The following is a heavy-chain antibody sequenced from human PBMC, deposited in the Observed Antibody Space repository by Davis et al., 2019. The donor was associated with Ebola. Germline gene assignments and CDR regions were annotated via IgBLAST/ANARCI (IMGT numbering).Heavy chain of an antibody. CDR2: IYPGDSDT. J-gene: IGHJ4*02. Sequence: KVSCKGSGYSFTSYWIGWVRQMPGKGLEWMGIIYPGDSDTRYSPSFQGQVTISADKSISTAYLHWNSLKASDTGIYYCARQESLYGSSDYWGQGTLVTVSS. D-gene: IGHD3-22*01. CDR1: GYSFTSYW. V-gene: IGHV5-51*01. CDR3: ARQESLYGSSDY.